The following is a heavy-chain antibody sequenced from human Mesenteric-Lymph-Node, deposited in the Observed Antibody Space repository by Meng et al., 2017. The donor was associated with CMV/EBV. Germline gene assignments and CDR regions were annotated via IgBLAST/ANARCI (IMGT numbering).Heavy chain of an antibody. Sequence: FPHYPIHWVRQATGQRLEWMGWIHPGNDNRGSSQKFQGRITITRDTSATSAYIDLSNLRSEDTAVYYCARAQGRLIRLGELSSYCFDYWGQGTLVTVSS. CDR3: ARAQGRLIRLGELSSYCFDY. V-gene: IGHV1-3*01. CDR2: IHPGNDNR. J-gene: IGHJ4*02. CDR1: FPHYP. D-gene: IGHD3-16*02.